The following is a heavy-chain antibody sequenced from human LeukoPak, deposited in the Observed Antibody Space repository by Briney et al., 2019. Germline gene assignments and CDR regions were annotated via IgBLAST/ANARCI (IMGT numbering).Heavy chain of an antibody. CDR3: TRGSSWSEFDY. Sequence: GGSLRLSCAASGFTFDDYGMSWVRQAPGKGLEWVSGINWNGGSTGYADSVKGRFTISRDNAKNSLYLQMNSLRAEDTAVYYCTRGSSWSEFDYWGQGTLVTVSS. D-gene: IGHD6-13*01. CDR2: INWNGGST. CDR1: GFTFDDYG. V-gene: IGHV3-20*04. J-gene: IGHJ4*02.